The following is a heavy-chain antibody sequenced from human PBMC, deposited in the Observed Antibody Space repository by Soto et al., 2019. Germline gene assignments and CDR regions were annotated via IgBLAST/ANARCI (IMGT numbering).Heavy chain of an antibody. CDR3: ARLVSVTFYYYYYMDV. J-gene: IGHJ6*03. D-gene: IGHD4-17*01. CDR2: IYYSGST. Sequence: KGLEWIGSIYYSGSTYYNPSLKSRVTISVDTSKNQFSLKLSSVTAADTAVYYCARLVSVTFYYYYYMDVWGKGTTVTVSS. V-gene: IGHV4-39*01.